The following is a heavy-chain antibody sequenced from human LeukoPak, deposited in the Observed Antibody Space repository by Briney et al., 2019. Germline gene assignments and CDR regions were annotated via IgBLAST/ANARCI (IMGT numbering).Heavy chain of an antibody. Sequence: GGSLRLSCAASGFTFSNFLMSWVRQAPGKGLEWVANIKQDGSEKYYVDSVKGRFTISRDNAKKSLYLQMNSLRAEDTAMYYCAHYYDARGALQFDPWGQGTLVTVSS. J-gene: IGHJ5*02. CDR3: AHYYDARGALQFDP. V-gene: IGHV3-7*01. CDR1: GFTFSNFL. CDR2: IKQDGSEK. D-gene: IGHD3-22*01.